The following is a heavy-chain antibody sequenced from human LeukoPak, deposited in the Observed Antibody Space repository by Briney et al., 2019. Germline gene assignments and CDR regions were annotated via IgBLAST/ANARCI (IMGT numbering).Heavy chain of an antibody. Sequence: GGSLRLSCAASGFTFSNYWMHWVRQAPGKRLVWVSVINSDGSSTNYADSVKGRFTISRDNAKNTLYLQMNSLRAEDTAVYYCARNRAAFDYWGQGTLVTVSS. D-gene: IGHD3-16*02. V-gene: IGHV3-74*01. J-gene: IGHJ4*02. CDR2: INSDGSST. CDR1: GFTFSNYW. CDR3: ARNRAAFDY.